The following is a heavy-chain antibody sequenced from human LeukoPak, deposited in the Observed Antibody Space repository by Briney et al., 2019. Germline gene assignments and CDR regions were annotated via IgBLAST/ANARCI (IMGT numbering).Heavy chain of an antibody. V-gene: IGHV1-2*02. J-gene: IGHJ4*02. CDR2: INPNSGST. CDR3: ARRGGIYYDSSGYCDY. Sequence: GASVRVSCKASGYTFTGYYMHWVRQAPGQGLEWMGWINPNSGSTNYAQKFQGRVTMTRDTSISTAYMELSRLRSDDTAVYYCARRGGIYYDSSGYCDYWGQGTLVTVSS. D-gene: IGHD3-22*01. CDR1: GYTFTGYY.